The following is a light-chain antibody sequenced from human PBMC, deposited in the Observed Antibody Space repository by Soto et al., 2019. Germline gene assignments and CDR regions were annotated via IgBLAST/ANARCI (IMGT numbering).Light chain of an antibody. CDR2: EVS. Sequence: QSALTQPPSASGSPGQSVTISCTGTSSDVGGYNYVSWYQQHPGKAPKLMIYEVSKRPSGVPDRFSGSKSGNTASLTVSGLQAEDEADYYCSSYAGSNNLPFVFGTGTQLTVL. V-gene: IGLV2-8*01. CDR1: SSDVGGYNY. CDR3: SSYAGSNNLPFV. J-gene: IGLJ1*01.